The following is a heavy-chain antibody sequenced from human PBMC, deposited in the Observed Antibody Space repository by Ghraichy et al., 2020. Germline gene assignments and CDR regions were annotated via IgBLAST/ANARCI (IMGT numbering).Heavy chain of an antibody. V-gene: IGHV1-8*01. Sequence: ASVKVSCKASGYTFTNQDIEWVRQATGQGLEWMGWMNPKTGDTGYAQTFRGRLTMTRDTSINTAYMELSSLSPEDTAIYFCAKDSVGAYLNSWGQGTLVTVSS. CDR3: AKDSVGAYLNS. D-gene: IGHD1-26*01. CDR2: MNPKTGDT. CDR1: GYTFTNQD. J-gene: IGHJ4*02.